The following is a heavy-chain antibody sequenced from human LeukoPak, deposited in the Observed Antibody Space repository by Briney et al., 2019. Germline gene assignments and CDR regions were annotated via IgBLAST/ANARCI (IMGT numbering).Heavy chain of an antibody. CDR1: GGTFSSYA. J-gene: IGHJ4*02. V-gene: IGHV1-69*04. CDR2: FVPILGIA. D-gene: IGHD3-3*01. Sequence: EASVKVTCQASGGTFSSYAINWLRQARGQGLDWMGSFVPILGIATYAQKFQGRVTITAAKSTSTAYMKLSILRSEDTAVYYCARDPYYDFWSGYSDYWGQGTLVTVSS. CDR3: ARDPYYDFWSGYSDY.